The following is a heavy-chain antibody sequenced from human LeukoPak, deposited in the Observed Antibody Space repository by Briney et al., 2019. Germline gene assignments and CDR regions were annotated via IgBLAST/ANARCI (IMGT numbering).Heavy chain of an antibody. J-gene: IGHJ4*02. CDR3: AREVVWFGESFDY. CDR2: IYYSGST. V-gene: IGHV4-39*02. CDR1: GGSISSSSYY. D-gene: IGHD3-10*01. Sequence: SETLSLTCTVSGGSISSSSYYWGWIRQPPGKGLEWIGSIYYSGSTYYNPSLKSRVTISVDTSKNQFSLKLSSVTAADTAVYYCAREVVWFGESFDYWGQGTLVTVSS.